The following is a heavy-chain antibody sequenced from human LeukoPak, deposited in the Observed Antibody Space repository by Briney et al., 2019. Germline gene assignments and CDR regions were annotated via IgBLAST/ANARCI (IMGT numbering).Heavy chain of an antibody. J-gene: IGHJ4*02. CDR3: ARDTVTTGAVDY. CDR2: INWNGGST. D-gene: IGHD4-17*01. CDR1: GFTFSSYA. Sequence: GGSLRLSCAASGFTFSSYAMSWVRQAPGKGLEWVSGINWNGGSTGYADSVKGRFTISRDNAKNSLYLQMNSLRAEDTALYYCARDTVTTGAVDYWGQGTLVTVSS. V-gene: IGHV3-20*04.